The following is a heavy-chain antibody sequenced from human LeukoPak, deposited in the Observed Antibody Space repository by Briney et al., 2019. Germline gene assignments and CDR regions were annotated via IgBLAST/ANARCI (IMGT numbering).Heavy chain of an antibody. D-gene: IGHD3-22*01. CDR3: ARDLDYSDSSGPYPAY. Sequence: GGSLRLSCAASGFTFGNYWMTWVRQAPGKGLGWVANIQQDGGDNRYVDSVKGRFTIFRDNGRNLLYLQMNSLRDEDTAVYYCARDLDYSDSSGPYPAYWGQGTLVTVSS. V-gene: IGHV3-7*01. CDR1: GFTFGNYW. J-gene: IGHJ4*02. CDR2: IQQDGGDN.